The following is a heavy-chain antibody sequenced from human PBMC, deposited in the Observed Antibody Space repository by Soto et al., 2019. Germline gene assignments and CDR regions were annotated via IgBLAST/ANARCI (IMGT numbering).Heavy chain of an antibody. CDR2: LSSKSATL. CDR3: ARDWDIVILSVPIPNYNYGMDV. J-gene: IGHJ6*02. V-gene: IGHV3-48*02. D-gene: IGHD2-15*01. Sequence: TERSLRLSCEASGFTYSAYAMNWIRQAPWHRLAWASYLSSKSATLYYADSVKGRFTISRDNAKNSVYLQVNNLRDEDTAVYYCARDWDIVILSVPIPNYNYGMDVWGQGITVTDSS. CDR1: GFTYSAYA.